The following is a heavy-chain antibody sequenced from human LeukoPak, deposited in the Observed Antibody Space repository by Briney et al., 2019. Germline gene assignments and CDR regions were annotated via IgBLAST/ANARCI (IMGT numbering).Heavy chain of an antibody. CDR2: ISYVGSNK. D-gene: IGHD3-9*01. J-gene: IGHJ6*02. CDR1: GFTFSSYD. Sequence: PGRSLRLSCAASGFTFSSYDMHWVRQAPGKGLEWVAVISYVGSNKYYADSVKGRFTISRDNSKNTLYLQMNSLRAEDTAVYYCARDLGILTGLAYYYGMDVWGQGTTVTVSS. V-gene: IGHV3-30*03. CDR3: ARDLGILTGLAYYYGMDV.